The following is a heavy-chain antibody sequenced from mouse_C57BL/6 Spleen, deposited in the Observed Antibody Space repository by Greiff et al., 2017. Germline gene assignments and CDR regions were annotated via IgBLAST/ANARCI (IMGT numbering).Heavy chain of an antibody. CDR2: IYWDDDK. D-gene: IGHD2-5*01. J-gene: IGHJ1*03. V-gene: IGHV8-12*01. Sequence: QVTLKVCGPGILQSSQTLSLTCSFSGFSLSTSGMGVSWIRQPSGKGLEWLAHIYWDDDKRYNPSLKSRLTISKDTSRNQVFLKITSVDTADTATYYCARRGYDSNYEYWYFDVWGTGTTVTVSS. CDR3: ARRGYDSNYEYWYFDV. CDR1: GFSLSTSGMG.